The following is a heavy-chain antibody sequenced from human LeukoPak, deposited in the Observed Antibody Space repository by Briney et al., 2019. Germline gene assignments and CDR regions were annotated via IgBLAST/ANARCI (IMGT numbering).Heavy chain of an antibody. J-gene: IGHJ4*02. Sequence: SETLSLTCAVYGGSFSTYYWSWIRQPPGQGLEWIGEINHSGTTNYNPSLKSRVTISVDTSRNQFSLKLSSVTAADTAVYYCARIDRGDNWGQETLVTVSS. CDR1: GGSFSTYY. D-gene: IGHD1-14*01. CDR3: ARIDRGDN. CDR2: INHSGTT. V-gene: IGHV4-34*01.